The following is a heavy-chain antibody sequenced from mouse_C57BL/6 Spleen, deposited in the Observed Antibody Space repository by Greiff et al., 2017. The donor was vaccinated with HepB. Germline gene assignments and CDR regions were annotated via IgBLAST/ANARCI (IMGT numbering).Heavy chain of an antibody. Sequence: VKLQESGAELARPGASVKLSCKASGYTFTSYGISWVKQRTGQGLEWIGEIYPRSGNTYYNEKFKGKATLTADKSSSTAYMELRSLTSEDSAVYFCARKSSYKNYAMDYWGQGTSVTVSS. CDR2: IYPRSGNT. CDR1: GYTFTSYG. D-gene: IGHD1-1*01. J-gene: IGHJ4*01. CDR3: ARKSSYKNYAMDY. V-gene: IGHV1-81*01.